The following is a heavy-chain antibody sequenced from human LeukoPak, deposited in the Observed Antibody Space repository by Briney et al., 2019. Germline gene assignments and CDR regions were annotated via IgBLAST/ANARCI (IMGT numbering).Heavy chain of an antibody. CDR3: ARDRWVTTVNFDY. D-gene: IGHD4-17*01. J-gene: IGHJ4*02. V-gene: IGHV1-3*01. CDR2: INAGNGDT. Sequence: ASVKVSCKASGYTFTDYAIHWVRQAPGQSLEWMGWINAGNGDTKYSQKFQGRVTITRDTSASTAYMEVSSLRSEDTAVYYCARDRWVTTVNFDYWGQGTLVTVSS. CDR1: GYTFTDYA.